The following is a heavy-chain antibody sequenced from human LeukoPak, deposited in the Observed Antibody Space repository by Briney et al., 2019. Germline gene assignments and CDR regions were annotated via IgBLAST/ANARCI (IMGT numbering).Heavy chain of an antibody. CDR2: ISAYNGYT. Sequence: ASVKVSCKASGYTFTNYGFNWVRQAPGQGLEWMGWISAYNGYTNSAQKLQGRVTMTTDTSTSTAYMELRSLRSDDTAVYFCARDPFLYCSSPSCYTRHFDSWGQGTLVTVSS. D-gene: IGHD2-2*02. J-gene: IGHJ4*02. CDR1: GYTFTNYG. V-gene: IGHV1-18*01. CDR3: ARDPFLYCSSPSCYTRHFDS.